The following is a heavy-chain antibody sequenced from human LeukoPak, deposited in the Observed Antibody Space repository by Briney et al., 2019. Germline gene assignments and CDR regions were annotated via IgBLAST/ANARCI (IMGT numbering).Heavy chain of an antibody. CDR3: AREYGDEIFGMDV. J-gene: IGHJ6*02. CDR1: GFTLSSYA. Sequence: GGCLRLSCVPSGFTLSSYAMHWVRQAPGKGLEWVAVRSYDGSNKYYADSLKGRFTISRDNSKNTLYLQVNSMRAEDTAVYYCAREYGDEIFGMDVWGQGTTVTVSS. D-gene: IGHD4-17*01. CDR2: RSYDGSNK. V-gene: IGHV3-30-3*01.